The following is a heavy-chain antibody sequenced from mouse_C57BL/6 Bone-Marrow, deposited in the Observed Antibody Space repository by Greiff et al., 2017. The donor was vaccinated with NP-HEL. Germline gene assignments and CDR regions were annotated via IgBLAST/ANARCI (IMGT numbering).Heavy chain of an antibody. CDR3: GRWKREMSPHDN. J-gene: IGHJ2*01. V-gene: IGHV1-54*01. CDR1: GYAFTNYL. Sequence: QVQLQQSGAELVRPGTSVKVSCKASGYAFTNYLIEWVKQRPGQGLEWIGVINPGSGGTNYNEKFKGKATLTADKSSSTAYMQLSSLTSEDSAVYYCGRWKREMSPHDNWGQGTTLTVSS. CDR2: INPGSGGT.